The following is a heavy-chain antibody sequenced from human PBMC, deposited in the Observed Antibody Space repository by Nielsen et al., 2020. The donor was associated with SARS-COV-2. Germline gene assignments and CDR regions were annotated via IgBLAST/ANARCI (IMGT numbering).Heavy chain of an antibody. CDR1: GFTFSSYS. CDR3: ARDLWYSSSWIGY. V-gene: IGHV3-21*01. CDR2: ISSSSSYI. J-gene: IGHJ4*02. Sequence: GESLKISCAASGFTFSSYSMNWVRQAPGKGLEWVSSISSSSSYIYYADSVKGRFTISRDNAKNSLYLQMNSLRAEDTAVYYCARDLWYSSSWIGYWGQGTLATVSS. D-gene: IGHD6-13*01.